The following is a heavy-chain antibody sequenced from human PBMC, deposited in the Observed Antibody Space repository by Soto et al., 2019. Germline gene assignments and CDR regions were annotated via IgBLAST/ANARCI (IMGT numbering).Heavy chain of an antibody. CDR3: VKQRLGLLLWFGEFNNYFDY. CDR1: GFTFSSYA. D-gene: IGHD3-10*01. V-gene: IGHV3-64D*08. Sequence: GGSLRLSCSASGFTFSSYAMHWVRQAPGKGLEYVSAISSNGGSTYYADSVKGRFTISRDNSKNTLYLQMSSLRAEDTAVYYCVKQRLGLLLWFGEFNNYFDYWGQGTLVTVSS. CDR2: ISSNGGST. J-gene: IGHJ4*02.